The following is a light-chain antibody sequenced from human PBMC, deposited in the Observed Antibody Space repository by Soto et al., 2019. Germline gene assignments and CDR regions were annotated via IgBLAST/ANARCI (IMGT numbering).Light chain of an antibody. V-gene: IGKV3-20*01. CDR1: QSVSATY. Sequence: EMVLTQSPGTLSLSPGESATLSCRATQSVSATYLAWYQQKPGQAPRLLIYAASSRATDIPDRFSGSGSGTDFTLAISRLEPEDFAVYWCQHYGTSTRTFGQGTKVDIK. J-gene: IGKJ1*01. CDR3: QHYGTSTRT. CDR2: AAS.